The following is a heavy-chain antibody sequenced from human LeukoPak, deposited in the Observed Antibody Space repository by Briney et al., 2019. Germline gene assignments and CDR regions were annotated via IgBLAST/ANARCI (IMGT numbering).Heavy chain of an antibody. CDR3: ARDGYGNYYGSGSYSY. V-gene: IGHV3-21*01. CDR2: ISSSSSYI. CDR1: GFTFSSYS. J-gene: IGHJ4*02. D-gene: IGHD3-10*01. Sequence: GGSLRLSCAASGFTFSSYSMNWVRQAPGKGLEWVSSISSSSSYIYYADSVKGRFTISRDNAKNSLYLQMNSLRAEDTAVYYCARDGYGNYYGSGSYSYWGQGTLVTVSS.